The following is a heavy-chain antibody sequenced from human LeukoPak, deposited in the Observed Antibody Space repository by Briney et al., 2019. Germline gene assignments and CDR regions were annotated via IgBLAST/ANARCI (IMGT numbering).Heavy chain of an antibody. CDR1: GGSISSHY. CDR2: IYYSGST. CDR3: ARSAAGIDY. D-gene: IGHD6-13*01. J-gene: IGHJ4*02. V-gene: IGHV4-59*11. Sequence: PSETLSLTCTVSGGSISSHYWSWIRQPPGEGLEWIGYIYYSGSTNYNPSLKSRVTISVGTSKNQFSLKLSSVTAADTAVYYCARSAAGIDYWGQETLVTVSS.